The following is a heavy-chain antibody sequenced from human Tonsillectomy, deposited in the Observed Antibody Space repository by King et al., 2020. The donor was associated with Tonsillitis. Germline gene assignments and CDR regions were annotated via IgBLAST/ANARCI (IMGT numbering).Heavy chain of an antibody. CDR2: IYPGDSDT. J-gene: IGHJ6*03. Sequence: QLVQSGAEVKKPGESLKISCSGSGYSFSNYWIAWVRQMPGKSLEWMGIIYPGDSDTRYSPSFQGHVTISADKSISTAYLQWSSLRASDTAMYYCARQDQPPVEYYYYYYNMDVWGKGTTVTVSS. V-gene: IGHV5-51*01. CDR3: ARQDQPPVEYYYYYYNMDV. CDR1: GYSFSNYW.